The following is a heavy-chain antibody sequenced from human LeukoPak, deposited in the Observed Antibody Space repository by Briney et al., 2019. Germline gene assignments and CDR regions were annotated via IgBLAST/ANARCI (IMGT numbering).Heavy chain of an antibody. CDR1: GYTFTSYG. D-gene: IGHD2-15*01. CDR2: ISAYNGNT. Sequence: ASVKVSCKASGYTFTSYGISWVRQAPGQGLEWMGWISAYNGNTNYAQKLQGRVTMTTDTSTSTACMELRSLRSDDTAVYYCARGPYCSGGSCYAGKWVYWGQGTLVTVSS. J-gene: IGHJ4*02. V-gene: IGHV1-18*01. CDR3: ARGPYCSGGSCYAGKWVY.